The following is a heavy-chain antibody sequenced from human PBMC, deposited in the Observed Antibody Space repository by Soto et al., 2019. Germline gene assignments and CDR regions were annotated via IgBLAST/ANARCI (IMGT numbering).Heavy chain of an antibody. V-gene: IGHV3-7*01. CDR3: ARVIGSSPWSGYDY. CDR2: IKQDGSEK. Sequence: GGSLRLSCAASGFTFSSYWMSWVRQAPGKGLEWVANIKQDGSEKYYVDSVKGQFTISRDNAKNSLYLQMNSLRAEDTAVYYCARVIGSSPWSGYDYWGQGTLVTVSS. CDR1: GFTFSSYW. J-gene: IGHJ4*02. D-gene: IGHD3-3*01.